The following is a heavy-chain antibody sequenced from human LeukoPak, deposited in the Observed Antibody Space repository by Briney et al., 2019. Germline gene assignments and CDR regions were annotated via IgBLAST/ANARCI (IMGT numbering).Heavy chain of an antibody. CDR1: GFTFSSYW. CDR2: IYYSGST. Sequence: GSLRLSCAASGFTFSSYWMSWVRQAPGKGLEWIGSIYYSGSTYYNPSLKSRVTISVDTSKNQFSLKLSSVTAADTAVYYFASDYYASSGFPRLWWFDPWGQGTLVNVSS. CDR3: ASDYYASSGFPRLWWFDP. V-gene: IGHV4-39*07. D-gene: IGHD3-22*01. J-gene: IGHJ5*02.